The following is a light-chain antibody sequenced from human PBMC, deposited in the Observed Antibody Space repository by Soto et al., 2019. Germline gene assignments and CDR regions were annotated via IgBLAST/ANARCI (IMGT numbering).Light chain of an antibody. CDR2: SNN. Sequence: QAVLTPPPSESGAPGQSVTISCTGGGSNIGSNFDVHWYQQLPGTAPRLLVYSNNNRPSGVPDRFSGSRSGPSASLAITGLLAEDEADYYCQSYDSSLSGSVFGTGTKVNV. J-gene: IGLJ1*01. V-gene: IGLV1-40*01. CDR1: GSNIGSNFD. CDR3: QSYDSSLSGSV.